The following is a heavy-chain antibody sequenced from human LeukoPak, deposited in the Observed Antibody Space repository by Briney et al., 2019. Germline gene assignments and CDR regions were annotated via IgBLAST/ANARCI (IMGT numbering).Heavy chain of an antibody. D-gene: IGHD4-17*01. V-gene: IGHV1-69*04. CDR1: GGTFSSYA. CDR3: ARAYGDNAEYFQH. Sequence: SVKVSCKASGGTFSSYAISWVRQAPGQGLEWMGRIIPILGIANYAQKFQGRVTITADKSTSTAYMELSSLRSEDTAVYYCARAYGDNAEYFQHWGQGTLVTVSS. CDR2: IIPILGIA. J-gene: IGHJ1*01.